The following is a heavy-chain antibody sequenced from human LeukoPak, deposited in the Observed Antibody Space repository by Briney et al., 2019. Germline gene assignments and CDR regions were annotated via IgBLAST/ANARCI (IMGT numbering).Heavy chain of an antibody. V-gene: IGHV4-61*01. CDR3: ATETYYDSSGPHFDY. CDR2: IYYSGST. CDR1: GGSVSSGSYY. J-gene: IGHJ4*02. D-gene: IGHD3-22*01. Sequence: ETLSLTCTVSGGSVSSGSYYWSWIRQPPGKGLEWIGYIYYSGSTNYNPSLKSRVTISVDKSKNQFSLKLSSVTAADTAVYYCATETYYDSSGPHFDYWGQGTLVTVSS.